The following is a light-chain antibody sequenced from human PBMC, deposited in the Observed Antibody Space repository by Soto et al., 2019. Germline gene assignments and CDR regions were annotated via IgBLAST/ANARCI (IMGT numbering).Light chain of an antibody. J-gene: IGLJ1*01. V-gene: IGLV2-8*01. CDR1: KNDIGVYDF. CDR2: EVV. Sequence: SVLAQPPSASGSPGQSVTISCPGTKNDIGVYDFVSWYQHHPGKAPRLIIYEVVQRPSGVPDRFSGSKSGNTASLTVSGLQAADEAEYFCKSYAGSNTYVFGSGTKVTVL. CDR3: KSYAGSNTYV.